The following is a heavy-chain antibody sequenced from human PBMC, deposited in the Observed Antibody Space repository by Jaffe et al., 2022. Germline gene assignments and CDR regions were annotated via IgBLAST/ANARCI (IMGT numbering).Heavy chain of an antibody. CDR2: IRYDGSNK. D-gene: IGHD4-17*01. V-gene: IGHV3-30*02. CDR3: AKDLAGKYGDLPYAFDI. Sequence: QVQLVESGGGVVQPGGSLRLSCAASGFTFSSYGMHWVRQAPGKGLEWVAFIRYDGSNKYYADSVKGRFTISRDNSKNTLYLQMNSLRAEDTAVYYCAKDLAGKYGDLPYAFDIWGQGTMVTVSS. J-gene: IGHJ3*02. CDR1: GFTFSSYG.